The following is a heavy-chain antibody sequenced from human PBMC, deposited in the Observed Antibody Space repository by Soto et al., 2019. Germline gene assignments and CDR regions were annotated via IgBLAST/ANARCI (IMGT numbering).Heavy chain of an antibody. J-gene: IGHJ5*02. D-gene: IGHD2-2*03. Sequence: ASVKVSCKASGYTFTSYAMHWVRQAPGQRLAWMGWINAGNGNTKYSQKFQGRVTITRDTSASTAYMELSSLRSEDTAVYYCARDLAGDCSSTSCYDNWFDPWGQGTLVTVSS. CDR3: ARDLAGDCSSTSCYDNWFDP. CDR2: INAGNGNT. V-gene: IGHV1-3*01. CDR1: GYTFTSYA.